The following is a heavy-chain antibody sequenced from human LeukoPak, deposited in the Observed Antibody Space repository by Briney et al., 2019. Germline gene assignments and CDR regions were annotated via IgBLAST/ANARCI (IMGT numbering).Heavy chain of an antibody. CDR3: ARYGGSGSGIYGDY. CDR1: GFTFSDHD. D-gene: IGHD3-10*01. J-gene: IGHJ4*02. V-gene: IGHV3-72*01. Sequence: PGGSLRLSCAASGFTFSDHDMDWVRQSAGKGLEWVGRSRDKANSYNTEYAASVKGRFTISRDDSKNSLYLQMNSLKTEDTAVYYCARYGGSGSGIYGDYWGQGTLVTVPS. CDR2: SRDKANSYNT.